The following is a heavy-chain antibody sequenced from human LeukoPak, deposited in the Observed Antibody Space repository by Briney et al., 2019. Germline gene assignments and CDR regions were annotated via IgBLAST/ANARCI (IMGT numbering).Heavy chain of an antibody. J-gene: IGHJ4*02. CDR1: GFTFNHYG. Sequence: GVSLRLSCVGTGFTFNHYGIHWVRQAPGKGLEWVAFIRYDETNKYYADSVQGRFTISRDNSKSTLYLQMNDLRIEDTAVYSCAKDSDVWNGYFDYWGQGTLVTVSS. V-gene: IGHV3-30*02. CDR2: IRYDETNK. CDR3: AKDSDVWNGYFDY. D-gene: IGHD1-1*01.